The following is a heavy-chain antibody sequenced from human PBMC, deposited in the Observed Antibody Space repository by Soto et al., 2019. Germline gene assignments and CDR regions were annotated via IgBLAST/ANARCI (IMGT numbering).Heavy chain of an antibody. CDR2: IIPIFGTA. CDR1: GGTFSSYA. D-gene: IGHD3-10*01. Sequence: SVKVSCKASGGTFSSYAISWVRQAPGQGLEWMGGIIPIFGTANYAQKFQGRVTITADESTSTAYMELSSLRSEDTAVYYCARGILWSPFDAFDIWGQGTMVTVSS. J-gene: IGHJ3*02. V-gene: IGHV1-69*13. CDR3: ARGILWSPFDAFDI.